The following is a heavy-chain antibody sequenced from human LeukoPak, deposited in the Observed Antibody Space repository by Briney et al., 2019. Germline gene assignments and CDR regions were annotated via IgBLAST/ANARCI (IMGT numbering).Heavy chain of an antibody. D-gene: IGHD5-18*01. CDR1: GFTFSSYS. V-gene: IGHV3-21*01. CDR3: ARDPSGYSYGLYWYFDL. Sequence: GGSLRLSCAASGFTFSSYSMNWVRQAPGKGLEWVSSISSSNIYKYYADSVKGRFTISRDNAKNSLYLQMNSLRAEDTAVYYCARDPSGYSYGLYWYFDLWGRGTLVTVSS. J-gene: IGHJ2*01. CDR2: ISSSNIYK.